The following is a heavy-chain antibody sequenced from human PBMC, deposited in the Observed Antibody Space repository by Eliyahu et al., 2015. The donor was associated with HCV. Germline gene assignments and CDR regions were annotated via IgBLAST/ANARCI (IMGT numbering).Heavy chain of an antibody. V-gene: IGHV3-15*01. CDR3: TTNYYDISGYHSFDY. J-gene: IGHJ4*02. Sequence: EVQLVESGGGLVKPGGSLRLSCAASGFXFSNAWMHWVRQAPGKGLEWVXRIKSRTDAGTTDYAAPVKGRFTISRDDSKNTLYLQMNSLKIEDTAVYYCTTNYYDISGYHSFDYWGQGTLVTVSS. D-gene: IGHD3-22*01. CDR1: GFXFSNAW. CDR2: IKSRTDAGTT.